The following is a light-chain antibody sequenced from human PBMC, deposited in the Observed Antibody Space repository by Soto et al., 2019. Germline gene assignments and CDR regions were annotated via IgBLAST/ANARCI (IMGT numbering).Light chain of an antibody. CDR2: DVS. J-gene: IGLJ1*01. V-gene: IGLV2-14*01. CDR1: SSDVGGYNY. Sequence: QSALTQPASVSGSPGQSITISCTGTSSDVGGYNYVSWYQQHPGKAPKLMIYDVSNRPSGVSNRFSGSQSGNTASLTISGLQAEDVADYYCSSYTSISTLYVFGTGTKVTVL. CDR3: SSYTSISTLYV.